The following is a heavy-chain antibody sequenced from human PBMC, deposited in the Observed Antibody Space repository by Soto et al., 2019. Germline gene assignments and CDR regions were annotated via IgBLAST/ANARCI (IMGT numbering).Heavy chain of an antibody. J-gene: IGHJ4*02. CDR3: ARSQTTVTTSDY. CDR2: ISYDGSSK. D-gene: IGHD4-4*01. CDR1: GFTFSSYA. Sequence: GGSLRLSCAASGFTFSSYAMHWVRQAPGKGLEWVAVISYDGSSKYYADFVKGRFTISRDNSKSTLYLQMSSLSLEDAAVYYCARSQTTVTTSDYWGQGTLVTVYS. V-gene: IGHV3-30-3*01.